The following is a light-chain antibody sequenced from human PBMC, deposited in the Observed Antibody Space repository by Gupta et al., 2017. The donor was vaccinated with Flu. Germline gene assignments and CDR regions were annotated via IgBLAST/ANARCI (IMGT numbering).Light chain of an antibody. V-gene: IGLV2-11*01. CDR2: DVN. CDR1: SSDVGSYDY. J-gene: IGLJ3*02. Sequence: QAALTQARPMAGAPGQAGNNPFPGTSSDVGSYDYVSWYQQHPGKAPKVFIYDVNRRPSGVPDRFSGSKSGNTASLTISGLQAEDEADYYCCSYAGGGNWVFGGGTILTVL. CDR3: CSYAGGGNWV.